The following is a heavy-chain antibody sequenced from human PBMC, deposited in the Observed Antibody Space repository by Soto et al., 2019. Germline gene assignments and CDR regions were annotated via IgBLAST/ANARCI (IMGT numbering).Heavy chain of an antibody. CDR2: IYYSGST. Sequence: QVQLQESGPGLVKPSQTLSLTCTVSGGSISSGGYYWSWIRQHPGQGLEWIGYIYYSGSTYYNPSLKSRVTISVDTSKNQFSLKLSSVTAADTAVYYCARLDYGDYTAALIWGQGTLVTVSS. V-gene: IGHV4-31*03. J-gene: IGHJ4*02. CDR1: GGSISSGGYY. D-gene: IGHD4-17*01. CDR3: ARLDYGDYTAALI.